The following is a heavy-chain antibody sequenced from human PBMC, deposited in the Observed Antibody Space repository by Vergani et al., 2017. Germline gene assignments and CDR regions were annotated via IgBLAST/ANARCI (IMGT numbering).Heavy chain of an antibody. CDR2: IIPILGIA. V-gene: IGHV1-69*10. CDR1: GYTFTSYA. CDR3: SSDQTPGVVPASMVAFDL. Sequence: QVQLVQSGAEVKKPGASVKVSCKASGYTFTSYAMHWVRQAPGQRLEWMGWIIPILGIANYAQKFQGRVTITADKSTSTAYMELSSLRSEDTAVYYCSSDQTPGVVPASMVAFDLWGQGTMVTVSS. D-gene: IGHD2-2*01. J-gene: IGHJ3*01.